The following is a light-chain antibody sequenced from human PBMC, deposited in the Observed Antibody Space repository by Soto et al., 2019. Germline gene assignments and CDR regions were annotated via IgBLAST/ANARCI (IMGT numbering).Light chain of an antibody. CDR3: QQSYSTLGT. Sequence: DIQVTQSPSSLSASVGDRVTITCRASQSVSSYFNWYQQKPGKAPKLLIYAASSLRSGVPSRFSGSGSGTDFTLTISSLQPEDFATYYCQQSYSTLGTFGQGTKVEIK. CDR2: AAS. CDR1: QSVSSY. J-gene: IGKJ1*01. V-gene: IGKV1-39*01.